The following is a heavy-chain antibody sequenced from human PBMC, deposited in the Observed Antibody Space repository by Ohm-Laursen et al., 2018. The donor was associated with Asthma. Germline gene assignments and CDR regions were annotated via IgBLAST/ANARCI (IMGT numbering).Heavy chain of an antibody. D-gene: IGHD3-9*01. J-gene: IGHJ6*02. CDR2: IMGMFGTT. CDR3: ATSSYDILTHYYYGMDV. V-gene: IGHV1-69*01. Sequence: SSVKVSCKASGATFSSYAISWVRQAPGQGLEWMGGIMGMFGTTNYAQKFQGRVTITADESRSTAYMELSSLRSEDTAVYYCATSSYDILTHYYYGMDVWGQGTTVTVSS. CDR1: GATFSSYA.